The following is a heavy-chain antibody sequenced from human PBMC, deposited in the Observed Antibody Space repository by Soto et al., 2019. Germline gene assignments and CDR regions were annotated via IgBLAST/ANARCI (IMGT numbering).Heavy chain of an antibody. D-gene: IGHD3-3*01. CDR1: GGIFSTSA. J-gene: IGHJ6*02. V-gene: IGHV1-69*06. CDR3: AREGTESGDGGRHFPGMDA. CDR2: IIPIFGTP. Sequence: QVQLVQSGAEVKKPGSSVKVSCKASGGIFSTSAINWVRQAPGQGLEWLGGIIPIFGTPNSAKKFQGRVTITAQKSTTTAYMALSSMRSEDTAVYYCAREGTESGDGGRHFPGMDAWGQGPPLTVSS.